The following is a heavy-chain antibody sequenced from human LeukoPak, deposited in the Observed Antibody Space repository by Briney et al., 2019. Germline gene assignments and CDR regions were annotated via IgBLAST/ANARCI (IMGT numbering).Heavy chain of an antibody. CDR2: INHSGST. Sequence: SETLSLTCAVYGGSFRGHYWSWIRQPPGKGLEWIGEINHSGSTNYNPPLKSRVTISVDTSKNQFSLKLTSVTAADTAVYYCARDPKWAFGGLNGGDFDYWGQGTLVTVSS. V-gene: IGHV4-34*01. D-gene: IGHD3-16*01. J-gene: IGHJ4*02. CDR1: GGSFRGHY. CDR3: ARDPKWAFGGLNGGDFDY.